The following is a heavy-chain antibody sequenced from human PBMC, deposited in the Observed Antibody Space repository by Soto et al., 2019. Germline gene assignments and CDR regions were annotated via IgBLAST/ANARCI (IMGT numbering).Heavy chain of an antibody. CDR2: IYYSGST. V-gene: IGHV4-59*01. CDR1: GGSISSYY. CDR3: ARESSSRSFDY. J-gene: IGHJ4*02. Sequence: SETLSLTCTVSGGSISSYYWSWIRQPPGKGLEWIGYIYYSGSTNYNPSLKSRVTISVDTSKNQFSLKLSPVTAADTAVYYCARESSSRSFDYWGQGTLVIVSS.